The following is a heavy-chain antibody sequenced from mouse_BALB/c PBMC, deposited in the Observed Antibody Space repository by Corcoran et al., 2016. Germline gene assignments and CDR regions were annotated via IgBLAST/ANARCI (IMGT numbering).Heavy chain of an antibody. J-gene: IGHJ2*01. CDR2: INTYTGEP. CDR3: ARFYYDYRDFDY. D-gene: IGHD2-4*01. Sequence: QIQLVQSGPELKKPGETVKISCKASGYTFTNYGMNWVKPSPGKGLKWMGWINTYTGEPTYADDFKGRFAFSVETSASTAYLQINNLKNEDTATYFCARFYYDYRDFDYWGQGTTLTVSS. CDR1: GYTFTNYG. V-gene: IGHV9-3-1*01.